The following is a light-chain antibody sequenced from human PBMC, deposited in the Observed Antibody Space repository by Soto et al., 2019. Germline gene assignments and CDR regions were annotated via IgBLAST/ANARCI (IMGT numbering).Light chain of an antibody. CDR3: QQYNDWPLT. Sequence: EIVMTQSPATLSVSPGEGATLSCRASHSISSNLAWYQQKPGQAPKLLIYGASTRATGFPARFSGSGSGTEFALTISSLQSEDFAVYYCQQYNDWPLTFGGGTKVEIK. CDR2: GAS. V-gene: IGKV3-15*01. CDR1: HSISSN. J-gene: IGKJ4*01.